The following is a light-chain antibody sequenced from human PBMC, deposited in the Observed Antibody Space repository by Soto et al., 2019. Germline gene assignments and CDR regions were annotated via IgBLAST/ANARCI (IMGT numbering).Light chain of an antibody. CDR1: QSVSSN. Sequence: EIVMTQSPATLSVPPGERATLSCRASQSVSSNLAWYQQKPGQAPRLLIYGASTRATGIPARFSGSGSGTEFTLTISSLQSEDFAVYYCQQYNNWPPYTFGQGTK. J-gene: IGKJ2*01. V-gene: IGKV3-15*01. CDR3: QQYNNWPPYT. CDR2: GAS.